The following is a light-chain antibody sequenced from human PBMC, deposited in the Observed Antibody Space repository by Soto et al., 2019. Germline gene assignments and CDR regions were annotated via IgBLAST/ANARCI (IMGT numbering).Light chain of an antibody. J-gene: IGKJ4*01. CDR1: QSISN. CDR3: QQYDNWPVT. CDR2: GAS. V-gene: IGKV3-15*01. Sequence: EIVMTQSPAALSVSPGERVTFSCRASQSISNLAWYQHKPGQTPRLLIYGASTGATGIPARFSGGGSGTEFTLTINGLQSEDFAIYYCQQYDNWPVTFGGGTKVDIK.